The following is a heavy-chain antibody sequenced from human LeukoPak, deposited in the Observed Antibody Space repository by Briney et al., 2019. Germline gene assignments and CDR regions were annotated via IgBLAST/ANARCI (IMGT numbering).Heavy chain of an antibody. CDR1: GYTFTSYA. CDR3: AREDSSGYYSLDY. V-gene: IGHV1-3*01. J-gene: IGHJ4*02. Sequence: ASVKVSCKASGYTFTSYAMHWVRQAPGQRLEWMGWINAGNGNTKYSQKFQGRVTITRDTSASTAYMELSSLRSEDTAVYYCAREDSSGYYSLDYWGQGTLVTVSS. D-gene: IGHD3-22*01. CDR2: INAGNGNT.